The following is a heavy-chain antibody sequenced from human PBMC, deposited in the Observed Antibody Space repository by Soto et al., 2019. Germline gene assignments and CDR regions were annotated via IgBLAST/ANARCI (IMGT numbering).Heavy chain of an antibody. D-gene: IGHD6-6*01. V-gene: IGHV3-23*01. CDR3: AKDSMYSSSSFDY. Sequence: GGSLRLSCAASGFTFSSYAMSWVRQAPGKGLEWVSDISGSGGSTYYADSVKGRFTISRDNSKNTLYLQMNSLRAEDTAVYYCAKDSMYSSSSFDYWGQGTLVTVSS. CDR2: ISGSGGST. J-gene: IGHJ4*02. CDR1: GFTFSSYA.